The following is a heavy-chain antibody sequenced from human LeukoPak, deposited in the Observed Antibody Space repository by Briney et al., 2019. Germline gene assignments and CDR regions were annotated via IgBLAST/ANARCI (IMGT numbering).Heavy chain of an antibody. D-gene: IGHD3-22*01. CDR2: IEYDGSNK. J-gene: IGHJ4*02. CDR1: GFTFRNYG. Sequence: PGGSLRLSCAASGFTFRNYGMHWVRQAPGKGLEWVAFIEYDGSNKYYIDSVKGRFTISRDNSKNTLYLQMNSLRAEDTAVYFCATKRSISGYLNYWGQGILVTVFS. V-gene: IGHV3-30*02. CDR3: ATKRSISGYLNY.